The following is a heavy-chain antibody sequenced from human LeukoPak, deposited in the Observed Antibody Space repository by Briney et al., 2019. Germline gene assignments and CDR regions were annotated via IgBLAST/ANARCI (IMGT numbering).Heavy chain of an antibody. Sequence: GGSLRLSCAASGFTFTTYWMHWVRQAPGVGLVWVSRISIDGSTTNYADSVKGRFTISRDNAKNSLYLQMNSLRVEDTALYYCVGTRGSSSPNWFDPWGQGTLVTVSS. CDR2: ISIDGSTT. CDR3: VGTRGSSSPNWFDP. CDR1: GFTFTTYW. D-gene: IGHD6-6*01. V-gene: IGHV3-74*01. J-gene: IGHJ5*02.